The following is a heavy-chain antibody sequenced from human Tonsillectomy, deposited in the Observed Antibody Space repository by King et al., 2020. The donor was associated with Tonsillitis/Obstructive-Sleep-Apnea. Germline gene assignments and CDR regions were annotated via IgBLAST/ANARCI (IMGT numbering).Heavy chain of an antibody. CDR1: GFTFRSYA. V-gene: IGHV3-30*01. CDR2: VSYDGNNV. J-gene: IGHJ4*02. D-gene: IGHD4-17*01. Sequence: HVQLVESGGGVVQPGRSLRLYCAASGFTFRSYAMHWVRQLPGRGLEWVAVVSYDGNNVHYSDSVKGRFTISRDNSKNTLVLQMNSLTAEDTAVYYCAKDPGDQGHFDYWGQGALVTVSS. CDR3: AKDPGDQGHFDY.